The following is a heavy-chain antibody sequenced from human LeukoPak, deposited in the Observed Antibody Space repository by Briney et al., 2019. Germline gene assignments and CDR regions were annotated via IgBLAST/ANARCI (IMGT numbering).Heavy chain of an antibody. CDR2: ISYDGSNK. Sequence: GRSLRLSCAASGFTFSSYAMHWVRQAPGKGLEWVAVISYDGSNKYYADSVKGRFTIPRDNSKNTLYLQMNSLRAEDTAVYYCARGNVLRYFDWLLGAFDIWGQGTMVTVSS. CDR1: GFTFSSYA. V-gene: IGHV3-30-3*01. J-gene: IGHJ3*02. CDR3: ARGNVLRYFDWLLGAFDI. D-gene: IGHD3-9*01.